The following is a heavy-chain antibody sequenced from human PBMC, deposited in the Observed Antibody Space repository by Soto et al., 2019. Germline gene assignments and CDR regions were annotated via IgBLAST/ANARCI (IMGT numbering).Heavy chain of an antibody. CDR3: ARERWLQSKDY. CDR2: INAGNGNT. CDR1: GYTFTSYA. Sequence: QVQLVQSGAEVKKPGASVKVSCKASGYTFTSYAMHWVRQAPGQRLEWMGWINAGNGNTKYSQKFQGRVTITRDTSARTAYMELSSLRSEDTAVYYCARERWLQSKDYWGQGTLVTVSS. D-gene: IGHD5-12*01. J-gene: IGHJ4*02. V-gene: IGHV1-3*01.